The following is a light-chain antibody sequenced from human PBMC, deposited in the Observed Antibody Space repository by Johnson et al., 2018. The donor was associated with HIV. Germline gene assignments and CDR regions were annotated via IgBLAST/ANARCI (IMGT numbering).Light chain of an antibody. CDR2: ENN. CDR1: SSNIGNNY. V-gene: IGLV1-51*02. Sequence: QSVLTQPPSVSAAPGQKVTISCSGSSSNIGNNYVSWYQQLPGTAPKLLIYENNMRPSGIPDRFSGSKSGTSATLGITGLQTGDEAEYYCGTWDNSLSAFVFGSGTKVAVL. CDR3: GTWDNSLSAFV. J-gene: IGLJ1*01.